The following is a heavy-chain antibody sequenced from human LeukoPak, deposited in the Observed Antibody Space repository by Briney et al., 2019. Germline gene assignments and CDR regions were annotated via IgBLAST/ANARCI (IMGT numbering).Heavy chain of an antibody. CDR3: ARDRGVVAFDI. CDR2: ISGSTTYT. CDR1: GFTSSDYY. D-gene: IGHD2-15*01. J-gene: IGHJ3*02. V-gene: IGHV3-11*05. Sequence: GGSLRLSCAASGFTSSDYYMSWVRQPPGKGLEWVSYISGSTTYTNYADSVRGRFTISRDNSKNSLYLQMNSLRAGDTAVYYCARDRGVVAFDIWGQRTMVTVSS.